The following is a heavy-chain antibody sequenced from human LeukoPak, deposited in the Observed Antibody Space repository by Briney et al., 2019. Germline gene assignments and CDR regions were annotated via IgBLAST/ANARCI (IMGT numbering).Heavy chain of an antibody. CDR2: INPSGGST. CDR1: GYTFTSYY. V-gene: IGHV1-46*01. Sequence: ASVKVSCKASGYTFTSYYMHWVRQAPGQGLEWMGIINPSGGSTSYAQKFQGRVTMTRDTSTSTVYMELSSLRSEDTAVYYCATVGAVVPAAYALDYWGQGTLVTVSS. CDR3: ATVGAVVPAAYALDY. J-gene: IGHJ4*02. D-gene: IGHD2-2*01.